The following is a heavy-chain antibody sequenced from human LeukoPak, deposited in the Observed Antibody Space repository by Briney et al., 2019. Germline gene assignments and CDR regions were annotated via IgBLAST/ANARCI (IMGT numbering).Heavy chain of an antibody. CDR1: GFTFSSYW. V-gene: IGHV3-7*01. D-gene: IGHD3-10*01. Sequence: GGSLRLSCAASGFTFSSYWMSWVRQAPGKGLEWVANIKQDGSEKYYVDSVKGRFTISRDNAKNSLYLQMNSLRADDTAIYYCARSWYYGSGSYLGDYFDYWGQGTLVTVSS. CDR3: ARSWYYGSGSYLGDYFDY. J-gene: IGHJ4*02. CDR2: IKQDGSEK.